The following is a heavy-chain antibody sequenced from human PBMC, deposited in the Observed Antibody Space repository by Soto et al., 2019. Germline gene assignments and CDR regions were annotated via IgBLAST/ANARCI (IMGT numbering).Heavy chain of an antibody. CDR3: THPRGITFGGVIGDYYYYGMDV. V-gene: IGHV3-15*07. J-gene: IGHJ6*02. D-gene: IGHD3-16*02. CDR1: GFTFSNAW. CDR2: IKSKTDGGTT. Sequence: GGSLRLSCAASGFTFSNAWMSWIRQAPGKGLEWVGRIKSKTDGGTTDYAAPVKGRFTISRDDSKNTLYLQMNSLKTEDTAVYYCTHPRGITFGGVIGDYYYYGMDVWGQGTTVTVSS.